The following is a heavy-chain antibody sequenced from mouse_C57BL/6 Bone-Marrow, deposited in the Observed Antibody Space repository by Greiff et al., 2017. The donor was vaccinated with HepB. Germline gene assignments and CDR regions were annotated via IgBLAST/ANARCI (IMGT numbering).Heavy chain of an antibody. CDR2: IDPENGDT. J-gene: IGHJ2*01. Sequence: EVKVVESGAELVRPGASVKLSCTASGFNIKDDYMHWVKQRPEQGLEWIGWIDPENGDTEYASKFQGKATITADTSSNTAYLQLSSLTSEDTAVYYCTTRDGYSSDYWGQGTTLTVSS. CDR3: TTRDGYSSDY. V-gene: IGHV14-4*01. D-gene: IGHD2-3*01. CDR1: GFNIKDDY.